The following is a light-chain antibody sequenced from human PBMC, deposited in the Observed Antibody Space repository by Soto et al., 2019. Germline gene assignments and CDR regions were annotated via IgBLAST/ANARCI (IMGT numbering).Light chain of an antibody. J-gene: IGLJ2*01. CDR2: GNN. Sequence: QSMVTQPPSASGALGQRVTISCTGSSSNIGAGYDVHWYQQFPGRAPRLLIFGNNNRPSGVPDRFSGSKSGTSASLDISGLQADDEAEYYCQSFDTRLNSLVFGGGTKLTVL. V-gene: IGLV1-40*01. CDR1: SSNIGAGYD. CDR3: QSFDTRLNSLV.